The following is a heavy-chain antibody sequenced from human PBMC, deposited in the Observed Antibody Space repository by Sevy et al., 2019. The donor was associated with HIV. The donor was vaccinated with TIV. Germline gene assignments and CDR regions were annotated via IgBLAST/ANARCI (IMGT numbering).Heavy chain of an antibody. CDR3: ASRSGYNHGPFDY. J-gene: IGHJ4*02. D-gene: IGHD5-12*01. CDR1: GGSISSSDSY. V-gene: IGHV4-30-4*01. CDR2: IHYSGGT. Sequence: SEILSLTCTVSGGSISSSDSYWSWIRQPPGKGLEWLGYIHYSGGTYYNPFLKSRVAMSVDTSEKQFSLRLTFLTAADTAVYYCASRSGYNHGPFDYWGQGTLVTVSS.